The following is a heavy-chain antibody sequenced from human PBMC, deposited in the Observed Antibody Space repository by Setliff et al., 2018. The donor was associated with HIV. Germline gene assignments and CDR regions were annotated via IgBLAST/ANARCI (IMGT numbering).Heavy chain of an antibody. CDR3: ARGRFHRLHRPYSGSGSLGIQYFDY. CDR1: GGSISSSY. CDR2: MSPSGST. J-gene: IGHJ4*02. D-gene: IGHD3-10*01. V-gene: IGHV4-4*07. Sequence: SETLSLTCSVSGGSISSSYWTWIRQPAGMGLEWIGRMSPSGSTSYNPSLRSRLTMSVDTSKSQFSLRLNSVTATDTALYYCARGRFHRLHRPYSGSGSLGIQYFDYWGQGTLVTVSS.